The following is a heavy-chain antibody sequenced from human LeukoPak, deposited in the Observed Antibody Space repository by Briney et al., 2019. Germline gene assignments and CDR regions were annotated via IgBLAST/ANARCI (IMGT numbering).Heavy chain of an antibody. J-gene: IGHJ4*02. V-gene: IGHV1-69*13. CDR2: IIPIFGTA. Sequence: ASVKVSCKASGGTFSSYAISWVRQAPGQGLEWMGGIIPIFGTANYAQKFQGRVTITADESTSTAYMELRSLRSDDTAVYYCARGDSTDWSEFDYWGQGTLVTVSS. CDR3: ARGDSTDWSEFDY. CDR1: GGTFSSYA. D-gene: IGHD3-3*01.